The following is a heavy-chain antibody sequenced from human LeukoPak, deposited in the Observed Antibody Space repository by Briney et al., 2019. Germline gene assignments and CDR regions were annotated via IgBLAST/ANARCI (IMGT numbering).Heavy chain of an antibody. Sequence: GGSLRLSCTVSRFSFNTYAMSWVRQAPGKGLDWVAAISGSGDYTYYADSVKGRFTISRDNSKNTLYLQMSNLRADETAVYYCANFERTVAGPYNWFDPWGRGTLVTVSS. CDR1: RFSFNTYA. CDR3: ANFERTVAGPYNWFDP. J-gene: IGHJ5*02. V-gene: IGHV3-23*01. CDR2: ISGSGDYT. D-gene: IGHD6-19*01.